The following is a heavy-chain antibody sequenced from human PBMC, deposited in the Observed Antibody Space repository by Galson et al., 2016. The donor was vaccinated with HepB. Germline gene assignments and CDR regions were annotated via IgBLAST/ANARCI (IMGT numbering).Heavy chain of an antibody. CDR3: ARDRHYYDNSGYPQPYWFFDL. V-gene: IGHV3-74*01. Sequence: SLRLSCAASGFTFSSYSMHWVRQAPGKGLVWVSRIDGDGSTTIYADSVKGRFTISRDNAKNTLYLQLNSLRGEDTAVYYCARDRHYYDNSGYPQPYWFFDLWGRGTLVTVSS. CDR2: IDGDGSTT. D-gene: IGHD3-22*01. CDR1: GFTFSSYS. J-gene: IGHJ2*01.